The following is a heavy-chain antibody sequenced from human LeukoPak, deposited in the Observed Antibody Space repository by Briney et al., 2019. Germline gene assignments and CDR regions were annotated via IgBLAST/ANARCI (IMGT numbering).Heavy chain of an antibody. D-gene: IGHD2-8*01. Sequence: GGSLRLSCAASGFTFSSSGMHWVRQAPGKGLEWVAVISYDGSNKYYADSVKGRFTFSRDNSKNTLYLQMNSLRAEDTAVYYCAKEYCSNSICHSLDYWGQGTLVTVSS. CDR1: GFTFSSSG. V-gene: IGHV3-30*18. CDR3: AKEYCSNSICHSLDY. J-gene: IGHJ4*02. CDR2: ISYDGSNK.